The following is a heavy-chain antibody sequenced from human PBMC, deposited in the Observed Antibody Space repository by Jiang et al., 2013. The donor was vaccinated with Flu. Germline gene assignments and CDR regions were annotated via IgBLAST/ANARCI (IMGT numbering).Heavy chain of an antibody. D-gene: IGHD3-10*01. CDR2: ITYDGTNK. CDR3: AKVVMSRGVRPIFDH. J-gene: IGHJ4*02. Sequence: VQLLESGGGVVQPGRSLRLSCEASGFSFSSYGMHWVRQAPGKGLEWVALITYDGTNKYYADSVKGRLAISRDNSKNTLYLRMDSLSAEDTAIYYCAKVVMSRGVRPIFDHWGQGTQVTVSS. V-gene: IGHV3-30*18. CDR1: GFSFSSYG.